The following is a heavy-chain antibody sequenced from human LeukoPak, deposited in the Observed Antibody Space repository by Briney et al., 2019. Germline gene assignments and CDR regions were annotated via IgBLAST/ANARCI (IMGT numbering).Heavy chain of an antibody. CDR1: GFTFDDYA. CDR3: AKDLGSGWFPPDFDP. Sequence: PGRSLRLSCAASGFTFDDYAMHWVRQAPGKGLEWVSGISWNSGSIGYADSVKGRFTISRDNAENSLYLQMNSLRAEDTALYYCAKDLGSGWFPPDFDPWGQGTLVTVSS. V-gene: IGHV3-9*01. J-gene: IGHJ5*02. D-gene: IGHD6-19*01. CDR2: ISWNSGSI.